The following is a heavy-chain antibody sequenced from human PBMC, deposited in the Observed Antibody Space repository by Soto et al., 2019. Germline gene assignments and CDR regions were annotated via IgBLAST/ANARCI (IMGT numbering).Heavy chain of an antibody. D-gene: IGHD2-21*02. J-gene: IGHJ4*02. CDR1: GGSISSYNSY. CDR3: AVFYGGNSVSP. V-gene: IGHV4-39*01. CDR2: VFYGGRM. Sequence: QLQLQESGPGLVKPSETLSLTCTVSGGSISSYNSYWAWIRQPPGKGLEWVGTVFYGGRMYSNPALKSRVSISVDTSKNRFSLKLSAVTAAATVVYYCAVFYGGNSVSPWGQGTLVTVSS.